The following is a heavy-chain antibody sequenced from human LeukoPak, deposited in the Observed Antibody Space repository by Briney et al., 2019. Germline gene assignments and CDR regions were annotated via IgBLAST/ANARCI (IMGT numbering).Heavy chain of an antibody. CDR2: IYYSGST. D-gene: IGHD4-17*01. CDR3: ATAPTVTTYGC. Sequence: PSETLSLLCTVSGGPNNNYYSSWLRQPPGKGLEWIGYIYYSGSTNYNPSLESRVTISVDTSKNQFSLKLSSVTAADTAVYYCATAPTVTTYGCWSQGTLVTVSS. V-gene: IGHV4-59*01. CDR1: GGPNNNYY. J-gene: IGHJ4*02.